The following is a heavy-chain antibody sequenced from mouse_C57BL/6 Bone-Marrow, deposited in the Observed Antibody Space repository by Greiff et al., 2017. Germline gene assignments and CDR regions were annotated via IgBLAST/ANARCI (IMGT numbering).Heavy chain of an antibody. V-gene: IGHV1-81*01. Sequence: QVQLQQSGAELARPGASVKLSCKASGYTFTSYGISWVKQRTGPGLEWIGEIYPRSGNTYYNEKFKGKATLTVYKSSSTAYMGLRSLTSEDSAVYFCARYGNYWYFDVWGTGTTVTVSS. J-gene: IGHJ1*03. CDR3: ARYGNYWYFDV. CDR1: GYTFTSYG. D-gene: IGHD2-1*01. CDR2: IYPRSGNT.